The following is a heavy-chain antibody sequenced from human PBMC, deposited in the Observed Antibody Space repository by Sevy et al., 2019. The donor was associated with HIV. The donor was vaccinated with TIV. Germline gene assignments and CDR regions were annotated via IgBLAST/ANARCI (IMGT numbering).Heavy chain of an antibody. CDR2: IYYNGHI. J-gene: IGHJ4*02. Sequence: SETLSLTCTVSGGSITSLYWNWIRQPPGKGLEWIANIYYNGHINYNPSLKSRVTLSLDTSKNQFSLRLSSVTAADTAMYCWAGGRGWGGGGGGGEGARGTVS. CDR1: GGSITSLY. D-gene: IGHD3-16*01. V-gene: IGHV4-59*08. CDR3: AGGRGWGGGGG.